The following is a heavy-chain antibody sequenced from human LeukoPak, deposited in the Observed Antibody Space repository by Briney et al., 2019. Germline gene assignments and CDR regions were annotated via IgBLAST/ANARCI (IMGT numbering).Heavy chain of an antibody. D-gene: IGHD2-15*01. J-gene: IGHJ4*02. V-gene: IGHV1-2*02. CDR2: INPNSGGT. CDR1: GYTFTGYY. CDR3: ARARLGYCSGGSCYSGYDY. Sequence: GASVKVSCKASGYTFTGYYMHWVRQAPGQGLEWMGWINPNSGGTNYAQKFQGRVTMTRDTSISTAYMELSRLRSDDTAVYYCARARLGYCSGGSCYSGYDYWGQGTLVTVSS.